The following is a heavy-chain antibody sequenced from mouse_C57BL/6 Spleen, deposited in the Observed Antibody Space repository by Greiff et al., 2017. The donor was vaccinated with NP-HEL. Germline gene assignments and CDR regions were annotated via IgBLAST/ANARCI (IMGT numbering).Heavy chain of an antibody. V-gene: IGHV1-82*01. J-gene: IGHJ1*03. Sequence: VQLQQSGPELVKPGASVKISCKASGYAFSSSWMNWVKQRPGKGLEWIGRIYPGDGDTNYNGKFKGKATLTADKSSSTAYMQLSSLTSEDSAVYFCARRGAWWYFDVWGTGTTVTVSS. CDR3: ARRGAWWYFDV. CDR1: GYAFSSSW. CDR2: IYPGDGDT.